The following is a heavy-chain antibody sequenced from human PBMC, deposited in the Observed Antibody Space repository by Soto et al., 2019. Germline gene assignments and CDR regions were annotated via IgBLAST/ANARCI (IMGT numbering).Heavy chain of an antibody. Sequence: QVQLVQSGAEVKKPGASVKVSCKVSGYPLSELSMHWVRQAPGKGLEWIGGFDPENRERVYAQKFQGRVTMTDDTSTDTAYMELTSLTSDDTAIYFCATEALCVDDCYSIHFQPWGQGTLVTVSS. V-gene: IGHV1-24*01. CDR3: ATEALCVDDCYSIHFQP. CDR1: GYPLSELS. D-gene: IGHD2-21*02. CDR2: FDPENRER. J-gene: IGHJ1*01.